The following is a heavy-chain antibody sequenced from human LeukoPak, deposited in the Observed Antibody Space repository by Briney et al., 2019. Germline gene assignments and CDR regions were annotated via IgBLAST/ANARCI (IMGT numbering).Heavy chain of an antibody. CDR1: GGSISSYY. J-gene: IGHJ6*03. CDR2: IYYSGST. V-gene: IGHV4-59*01. D-gene: IGHD6-6*01. Sequence: PSETLSLTCTVSGGSISSYYWSWIRQPPGKGLEWIGYIYYSGSTNYNPSLKSRVTISVDTSKNQFSLKLSSVTAADTAVYCCARVNYPSARRIYYYYYMDVWGKGTTVTVSS. CDR3: ARVNYPSARRIYYYYYMDV.